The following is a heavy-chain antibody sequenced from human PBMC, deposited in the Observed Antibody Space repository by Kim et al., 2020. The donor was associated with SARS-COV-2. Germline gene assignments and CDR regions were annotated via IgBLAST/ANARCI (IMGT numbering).Heavy chain of an antibody. CDR2: ISGSGGST. D-gene: IGHD3-10*01. CDR1: GFTFSSYA. J-gene: IGHJ4*02. Sequence: GGSLRLSCAASGFTFSSYAMSWVRQAPGKGLEWVSAISGSGGSTYYADSVKGRFTISRDNSKNTLYLQMNSLRAEDTAVYYCAKSSVLLWFGELLGFDYWGQGTLVTVSS. CDR3: AKSSVLLWFGELLGFDY. V-gene: IGHV3-23*01.